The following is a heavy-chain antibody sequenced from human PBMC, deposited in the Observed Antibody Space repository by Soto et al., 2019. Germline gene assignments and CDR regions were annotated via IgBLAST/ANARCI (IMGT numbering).Heavy chain of an antibody. Sequence: GGSLRLSCAASGFTFRSFTMNWVRQAPGKGLEWVSTISSNSACIYYTDALRGRFTISRDNAKNSLHLQMNSLSAEDTAVYYCTRDASRDSSARGWFDPWGPGTLVTVSS. CDR1: GFTFRSFT. CDR3: TRDASRDSSARGWFDP. J-gene: IGHJ5*02. D-gene: IGHD6-25*01. CDR2: ISSNSACI. V-gene: IGHV3-21*01.